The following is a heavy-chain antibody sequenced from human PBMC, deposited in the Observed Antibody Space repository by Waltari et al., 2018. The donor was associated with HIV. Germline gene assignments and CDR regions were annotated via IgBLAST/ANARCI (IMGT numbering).Heavy chain of an antibody. D-gene: IGHD1-26*01. V-gene: IGHV1-69*01. J-gene: IGHJ6*02. Sequence: QVQLVQSGAEVKKPGSSVKVSCKASGGTFSSYAISWVRQAPGSGLEWMGGIIPISGTANYAQKFQGRVTITADESTSTAYMELSSLRSEDTAVYYCARGSLLSVMGATNYYYYYGMDVWGQGTTVTVSS. CDR3: ARGSLLSVMGATNYYYYYGMDV. CDR1: GGTFSSYA. CDR2: IIPISGTA.